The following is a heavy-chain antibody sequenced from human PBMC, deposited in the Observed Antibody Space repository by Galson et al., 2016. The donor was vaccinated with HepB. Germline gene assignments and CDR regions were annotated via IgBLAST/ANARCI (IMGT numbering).Heavy chain of an antibody. V-gene: IGHV3-53*05. Sequence: SLRLSCAASGFIVSDNDMTWVRQAPGKGLEWVAIFRSGGDKSYAESVKGRFIISRDNSKNTVYLQMNSLRAEDTAVYYCVTGPGPHFSREWFIWGEEAFDIWGQGTMVTVSS. J-gene: IGHJ3*02. D-gene: IGHD3-3*01. CDR2: FRSGGDK. CDR1: GFIVSDND. CDR3: VTGPGPHFSREWFIWGEEAFDI.